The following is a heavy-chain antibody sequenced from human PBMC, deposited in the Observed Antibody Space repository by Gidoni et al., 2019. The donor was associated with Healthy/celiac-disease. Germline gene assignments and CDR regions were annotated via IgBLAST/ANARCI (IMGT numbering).Heavy chain of an antibody. CDR1: GFTFTSSA. D-gene: IGHD3-22*01. J-gene: IGHJ4*02. Sequence: QMQLVQSGPEVKKPGTSVKVSCQASGFTFTSSAVQWVRQARGQRLEWIGWIVVGSGNTNYAQKFQERVTITRDMSTSTAYMELSSLRSEDTAVYYCAAIRTSHEGYDSEYWGQGTLVTVSS. CDR2: IVVGSGNT. CDR3: AAIRTSHEGYDSEY. V-gene: IGHV1-58*01.